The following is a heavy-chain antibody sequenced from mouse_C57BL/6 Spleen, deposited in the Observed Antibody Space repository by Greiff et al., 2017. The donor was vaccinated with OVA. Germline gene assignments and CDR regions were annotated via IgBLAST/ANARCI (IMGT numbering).Heavy chain of an antibody. CDR1: GSPFPSYW. Sequence: VQLQQSGTVLASPGPPVKLSSKTLGSPFPSYWRPWVKQRPGQGLEWIGSFFLGNSDTSYNQKFKGKAHLTAHTSASTAYRELSSLTNEDSAVYYCRRGVMDYWGQGTTVTVSS. CDR3: RRGVMDY. CDR2: FFLGNSDT. V-gene: IGHV1-5*01. J-gene: IGHJ4*01.